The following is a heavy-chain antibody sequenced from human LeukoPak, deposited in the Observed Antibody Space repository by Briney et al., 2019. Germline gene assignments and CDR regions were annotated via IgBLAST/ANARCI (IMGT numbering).Heavy chain of an antibody. CDR1: GFTFSSYE. Sequence: GGSLRLSCAASGFTFSSYEMNWVSQAPGKGLEWVSYISSSGSTIYYADSVKGRFTISRDNAKNSLYLQMNSLRAEDTAVYYCARGTGYSVFDSWGQGTLVTVSS. V-gene: IGHV3-48*03. CDR3: ARGTGYSVFDS. J-gene: IGHJ4*02. CDR2: ISSSGSTI. D-gene: IGHD3/OR15-3a*01.